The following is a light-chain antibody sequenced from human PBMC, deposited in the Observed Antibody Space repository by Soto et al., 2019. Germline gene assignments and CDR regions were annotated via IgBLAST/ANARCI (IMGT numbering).Light chain of an antibody. Sequence: DIQLTQSPSSLSASVGGKVTITCRASQSIRSYLNWVQQKPGKAPKLLIYDASSLQTGVPSRFSGSGSGTDFSLTISSLQPEDFATYYCQQSYSTPPWTFGQGTKVEIK. CDR1: QSIRSY. J-gene: IGKJ1*01. V-gene: IGKV1-39*01. CDR2: DAS. CDR3: QQSYSTPPWT.